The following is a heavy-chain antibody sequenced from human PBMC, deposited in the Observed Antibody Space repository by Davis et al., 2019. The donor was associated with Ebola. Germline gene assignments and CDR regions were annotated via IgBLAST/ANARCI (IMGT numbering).Heavy chain of an antibody. CDR3: ARDGPHYYGSGSYYKYNWFDP. CDR2: INPSGGST. CDR1: GYTFTSYY. V-gene: IGHV1-46*01. Sequence: ASVKVSCKASGYTFTSYYMHWVRQAPGQGLEWMGIINPSGGSTSYAQKFQGRVTMTRDTSTSTVYMELSSLRSEDTAVYYCARDGPHYYGSGSYYKYNWFDPWGQGTLVTVSS. D-gene: IGHD3-10*01. J-gene: IGHJ5*02.